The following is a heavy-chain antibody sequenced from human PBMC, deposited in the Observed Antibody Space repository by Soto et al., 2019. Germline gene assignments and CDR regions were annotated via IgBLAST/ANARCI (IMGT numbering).Heavy chain of an antibody. CDR2: INAENGHT. D-gene: IGHD3-22*01. J-gene: IGHJ4*02. CDR1: GYTFTNYA. V-gene: IGHV1-3*01. Sequence: ASVKVSCKASGYTFTNYAIHWVRQAPGQSLEWMGWINAENGHTRYSQKFQGRVTITRDTAASTAYMELSSLRSEDTAVYYCARGERYYYDTSGYFGFDYWGQGTLVTVSS. CDR3: ARGERYYYDTSGYFGFDY.